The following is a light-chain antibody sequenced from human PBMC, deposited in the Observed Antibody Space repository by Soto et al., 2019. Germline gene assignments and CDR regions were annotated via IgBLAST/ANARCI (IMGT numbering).Light chain of an antibody. CDR3: QVWERSSDTYV. CDR1: NIGTKS. CDR2: DDS. J-gene: IGLJ1*01. V-gene: IGLV3-21*02. Sequence: SYELTQPPSVSVAPGQTARITCGGNNIGTKSVHWYQQKPGQAPVLVVYDDSGRPSGIPERFSGSNSGNTATLTISRVEAGDETDYYCQVWERSSDTYVFGPGTKVTVL.